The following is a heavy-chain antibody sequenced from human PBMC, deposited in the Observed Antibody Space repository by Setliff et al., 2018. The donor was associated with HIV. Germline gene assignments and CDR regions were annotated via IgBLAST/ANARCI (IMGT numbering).Heavy chain of an antibody. V-gene: IGHV4-39*01. CDR3: GRQVPVPGVAVTPIDY. CDR1: GGSVSSSSSY. CDR2: VCYSRSS. D-gene: IGHD3-22*01. J-gene: IGHJ4*02. Sequence: SETLSLTCTVSGGSVSSSSSYWGWIRQPPGKGLEWIGNVCYSRSSYYNPSLKSRVTISVDTSKNQFSLKLSSVTAADTAVYYCGRQVPVPGVAVTPIDYWGQGTLVTVSS.